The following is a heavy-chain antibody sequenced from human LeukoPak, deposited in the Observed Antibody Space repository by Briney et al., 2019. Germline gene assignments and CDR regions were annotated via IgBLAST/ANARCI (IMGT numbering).Heavy chain of an antibody. CDR1: GYTFTGYY. CDR3: ARAAVAGMNWFDP. D-gene: IGHD6-19*01. V-gene: IGHV1-2*02. CDR2: INPNSGGT. J-gene: IGHJ5*02. Sequence: ASVKVSCKASGYTFTGYYMHWVRQAPGQGPEWMGWINPNSGGTNYAQKCQGRVTMTRDTSISTAYMELSRLRSDDTAVYYCARAAVAGMNWFDPWGQGTLVTVSS.